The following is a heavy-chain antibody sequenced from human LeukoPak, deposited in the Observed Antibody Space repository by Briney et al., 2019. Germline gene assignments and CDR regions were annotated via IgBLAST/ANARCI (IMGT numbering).Heavy chain of an antibody. D-gene: IGHD3-16*01. CDR2: IYYSGST. CDR3: ARLPVSGGPYGMDV. V-gene: IGHV4-59*08. J-gene: IGHJ6*02. CDR1: GGSISSYY. Sequence: SETLSLACTVSGGSISSYYWSWIRQPPGKGLEWIGYIYYSGSTNYNPSLKSRVTISVDTSKNQFSLKLSSVTAADTAVYYCARLPVSGGPYGMDVWGQGTTVTVSS.